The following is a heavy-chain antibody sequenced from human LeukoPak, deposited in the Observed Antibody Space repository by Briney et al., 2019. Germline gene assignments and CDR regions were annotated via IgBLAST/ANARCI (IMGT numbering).Heavy chain of an antibody. D-gene: IGHD3-3*01. V-gene: IGHV1-18*01. CDR1: GYTFTSYG. J-gene: IGHJ4*02. Sequence: ASVKVSCKASGYTFTSYGISWVRQAPGQGLEWMGWISAYNGNTNYAQKLQGRVTMTTDTSTSTAYMELRSLRSDDTAVYYCARVTVDFWSGYYIKGSDYFDYWGQGTLVTVSS. CDR3: ARVTVDFWSGYYIKGSDYFDY. CDR2: ISAYNGNT.